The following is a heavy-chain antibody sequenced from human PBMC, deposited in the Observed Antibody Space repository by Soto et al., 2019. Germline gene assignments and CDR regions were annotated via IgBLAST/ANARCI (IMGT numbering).Heavy chain of an antibody. Sequence: QVQLVQSGGEVKKPGASVKVSCKTSGYSFTTYGISWVRQAPGQGLEWMGWISAYNGNTNYEQKLQDRVTMTTDTSTSTAYMELRSLRSDDTAVYYCAREGPAPYYYYGMDVWGQGSTVTVSS. J-gene: IGHJ6*02. CDR1: GYSFTTYG. V-gene: IGHV1-18*01. CDR2: ISAYNGNT. CDR3: AREGPAPYYYYGMDV.